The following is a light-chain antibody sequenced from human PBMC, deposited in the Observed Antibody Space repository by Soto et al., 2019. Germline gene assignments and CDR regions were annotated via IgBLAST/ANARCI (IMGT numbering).Light chain of an antibody. CDR2: EVN. V-gene: IGLV2-8*01. CDR1: SSDIGGYNY. CDR3: CSYGGSNNMI. J-gene: IGLJ2*01. Sequence: QSALTQPPSASGSPGQSVSISCTGTSSDIGGYNYVSWYQQHPGKVPKLIIYEVNKRPSGVPDRVSGSKSGNTASLTVSGLQAEDEADYYCCSYGGSNNMIFGGGTKLTVL.